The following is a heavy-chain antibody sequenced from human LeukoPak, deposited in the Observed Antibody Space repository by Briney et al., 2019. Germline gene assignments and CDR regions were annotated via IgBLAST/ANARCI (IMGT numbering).Heavy chain of an antibody. CDR2: IIPIFGTA. CDR3: ARGGRYYDFWSGYLPVYYFDY. CDR1: GGTFSSYA. V-gene: IGHV1-69*13. D-gene: IGHD3-3*01. Sequence: ASVKVSCKASGGTFSSYAICWVRQAPGQGLEWMGGIIPIFGTANYAQKFQGRVTITADESTSTAYMELSSLRSEDTAVYYCARGGRYYDFWSGYLPVYYFDYWGQGTLVTVSS. J-gene: IGHJ4*02.